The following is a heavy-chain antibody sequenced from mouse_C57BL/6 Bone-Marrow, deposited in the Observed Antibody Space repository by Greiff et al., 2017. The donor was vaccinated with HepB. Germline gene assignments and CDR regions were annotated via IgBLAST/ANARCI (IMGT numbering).Heavy chain of an antibody. D-gene: IGHD2-2*01. J-gene: IGHJ2*01. CDR3: ARWGVTTPYFDY. Sequence: QVQLQQSGAELARPGASVKLSCKASGYTFTSYGISWVKQRTGQGLEWIGEIYPRSGNTYYNEKFKGKATLTADKSSSTAYMELRSLTSEDSAVYFCARWGVTTPYFDYWGQGTTLTVSS. CDR1: GYTFTSYG. CDR2: IYPRSGNT. V-gene: IGHV1-81*01.